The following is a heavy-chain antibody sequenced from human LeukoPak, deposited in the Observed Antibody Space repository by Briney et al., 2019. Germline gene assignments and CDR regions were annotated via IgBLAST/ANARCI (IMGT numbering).Heavy chain of an antibody. V-gene: IGHV1-3*01. Sequence: GASVKVSCKASGYTFTSYAMHWVRQAPGQRLEWMGWINAGNGNTKYSQKFQGRVTMTEDTSTDTAYMELSSLRSEDTAVYYCALGGLEQGNFDYWGQGTLVTVSS. J-gene: IGHJ4*02. D-gene: IGHD1/OR15-1a*01. CDR2: INAGNGNT. CDR1: GYTFTSYA. CDR3: ALGGLEQGNFDY.